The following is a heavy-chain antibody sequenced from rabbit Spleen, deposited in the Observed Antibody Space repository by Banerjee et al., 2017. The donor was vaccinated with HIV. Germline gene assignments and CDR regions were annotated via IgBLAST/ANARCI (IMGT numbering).Heavy chain of an antibody. J-gene: IGHJ4*01. V-gene: IGHV1S45*01. CDR2: IYNGDGST. CDR3: ARDRADTSGWKFNL. D-gene: IGHD4-1*01. Sequence: QEQVVESGGGLVQPGGSLTLTCTASGFDFSSSYCMCWGRQAPGKGPEWIECIYNGDGSTYYSNWAKGRFTISKPASTTVTLQMTSLTAADTATYFCARDRADTSGWKFNLWGPGTLVTVS. CDR1: GFDFSSSYC.